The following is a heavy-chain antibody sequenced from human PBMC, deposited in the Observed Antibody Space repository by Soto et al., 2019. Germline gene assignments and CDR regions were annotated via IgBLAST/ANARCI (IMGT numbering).Heavy chain of an antibody. CDR3: ARLTRVGYPGTNNWFDP. Sequence: SQTLSLTCAVYGGSFSGYYWSWIRQPPGKGLEWIGEINHSGSTNYNPSLKSRVTISVDTSKNQFSLKLSSVTAADTAVYYCARLTRVGYPGTNNWFDPWGQGTLVTVSS. D-gene: IGHD3-16*02. CDR2: INHSGST. J-gene: IGHJ5*02. CDR1: GGSFSGYY. V-gene: IGHV4-34*01.